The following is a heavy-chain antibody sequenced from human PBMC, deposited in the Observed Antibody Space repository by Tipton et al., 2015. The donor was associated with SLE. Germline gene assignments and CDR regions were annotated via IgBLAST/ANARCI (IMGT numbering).Heavy chain of an antibody. CDR2: IYCSGST. CDR1: GGSIRTSDYY. Sequence: TLSLTCTVSGGSIRTSDYYWSWVRQYPGKGLEWFGYIYCSGSTKYNPSLQSRLTISVDTSQNQFSLELSSVTAADTAVYYCARVKGNYDIMQGYFKGRYYLDFWGQGTLVTVSS. V-gene: IGHV4-31*03. CDR3: ARVKGNYDIMQGYFKGRYYLDF. J-gene: IGHJ4*02. D-gene: IGHD3-9*01.